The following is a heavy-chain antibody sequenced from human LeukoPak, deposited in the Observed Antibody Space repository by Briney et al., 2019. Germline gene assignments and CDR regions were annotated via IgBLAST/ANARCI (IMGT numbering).Heavy chain of an antibody. Sequence: GGSLRLSCAASGFTFRTCEMNWVRQAPGKGLEWIAFISSSGTNMHYADSVKGRFTISRDNAKNSLYLQMDSLRAEDTTVYYCARGGDSGYLWNAFDIWGQGTMVTVSS. CDR2: ISSSGTNM. V-gene: IGHV3-48*03. J-gene: IGHJ3*02. D-gene: IGHD3-9*01. CDR1: GFTFRTCE. CDR3: ARGGDSGYLWNAFDI.